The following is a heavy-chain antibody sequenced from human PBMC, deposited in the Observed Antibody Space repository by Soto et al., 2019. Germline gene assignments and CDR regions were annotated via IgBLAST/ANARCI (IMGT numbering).Heavy chain of an antibody. CDR2: ISSSSSTI. D-gene: IGHD5-18*01. CDR3: ARDVWLRGYSYYGMDV. CDR1: GFTFSSYS. V-gene: IGHV3-48*02. J-gene: IGHJ6*02. Sequence: EVQLVESGGGLVQPGGSLRLSCAASGFTFSSYSMNWVRQAPGKGLEWVSYISSSSSTIYYADSVKGRFTISRDNAKNSLYLQMRRLRDEDAAVYYCARDVWLRGYSYYGMDVWGQGTTVTVSS.